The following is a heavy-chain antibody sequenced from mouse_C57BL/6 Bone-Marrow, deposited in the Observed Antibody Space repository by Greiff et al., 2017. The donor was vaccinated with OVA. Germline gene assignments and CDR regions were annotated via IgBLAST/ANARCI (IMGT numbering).Heavy chain of an antibody. J-gene: IGHJ4*01. CDR2: IYPGSGST. Sequence: VQLQQPGAELVKPGASVKMSCKASGYTFTSYWITWVKQRPGQGLEWIGDIYPGSGSTNYNEKFKSKATLTVDTSSSTAYMQLSSLTSEDSAVYYCARSYSNYGNYAMDYWGQGTSVTVSS. CDR1: GYTFTSYW. D-gene: IGHD2-5*01. V-gene: IGHV1-55*01. CDR3: ARSYSNYGNYAMDY.